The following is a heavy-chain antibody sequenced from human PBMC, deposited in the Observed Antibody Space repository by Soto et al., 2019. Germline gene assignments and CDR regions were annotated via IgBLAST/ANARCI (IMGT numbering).Heavy chain of an antibody. J-gene: IGHJ4*02. Sequence: QPGGSLRLSCAASGFTFSNSAMSWVRQAPGKGLEWVSTVSDNGGATYYADSVKGRFTISRDNSKNTLQLQMNSLRAEDTAVYYCAKCPPRPAGERSSGIYHFDRWGRGTLVTVSS. CDR3: AKCPPRPAGERSSGIYHFDR. CDR1: GFTFSNSA. CDR2: VSDNGGAT. D-gene: IGHD6-19*01. V-gene: IGHV3-23*01.